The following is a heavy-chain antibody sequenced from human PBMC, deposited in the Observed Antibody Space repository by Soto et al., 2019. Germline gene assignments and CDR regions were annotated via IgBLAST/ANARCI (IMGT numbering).Heavy chain of an antibody. CDR3: VQGRYPTMATPLDH. CDR2: ISWDSATV. Sequence: GGSLRLSCSASGLTFDDCAMHWVRQAPGKGPEWVSGISWDSATVGYAESVKGRFTITRDDAKNSLYLQMDSLRREDTALYYCVQGRYPTMATPLDHWGQGTLVTVSS. J-gene: IGHJ5*02. CDR1: GLTFDDCA. D-gene: IGHD3-9*01. V-gene: IGHV3-9*01.